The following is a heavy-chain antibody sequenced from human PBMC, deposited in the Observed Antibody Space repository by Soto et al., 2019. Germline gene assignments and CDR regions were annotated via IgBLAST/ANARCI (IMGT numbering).Heavy chain of an antibody. V-gene: IGHV1-58*02. CDR2: IVVGSGNT. CDR1: GFTFTSSA. CDR3: AANDYGDYDLFDY. D-gene: IGHD4-17*01. Sequence: ASVKVSCKASGFTFTSSAMQWVRQARGQRLEWIGWIVVGSGNTNYAQKFQERVTITRDMSTSTAYMELSSLRSEDTAVYYCAANDYGDYDLFDYWGQGTLVTVSS. J-gene: IGHJ4*02.